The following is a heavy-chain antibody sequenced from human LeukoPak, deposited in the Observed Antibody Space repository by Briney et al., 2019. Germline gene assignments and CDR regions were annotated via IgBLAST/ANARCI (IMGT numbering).Heavy chain of an antibody. CDR3: ARDKAVVVPAASGEAPQHSYYMDV. D-gene: IGHD2-2*01. CDR2: INPSGGST. J-gene: IGHJ6*03. Sequence: ASVKVSCKASGYTSTSYYMHWVRQAPGQGLEWMGIINPSGGSTSYAQKFQGRVTMTRDTSTSTVYMELSSLRSEDTAVYYCARDKAVVVPAASGEAPQHSYYMDVWGKGTTVTVSS. CDR1: GYTSTSYY. V-gene: IGHV1-46*01.